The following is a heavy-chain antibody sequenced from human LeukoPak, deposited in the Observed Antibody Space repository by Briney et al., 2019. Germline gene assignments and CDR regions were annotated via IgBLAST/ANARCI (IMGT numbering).Heavy chain of an antibody. D-gene: IGHD6-19*01. Sequence: SVKVSCTASGFTFTTSAMQWVRQARGQRLEWIGWIVVGSGNTNYAQKFQERVTITRDMSTSTAYMELSSLRSEDTAVYYCAAEGTSGWSNWGQGTLVTVSS. CDR2: IVVGSGNT. CDR1: GFTFTTSA. CDR3: AAEGTSGWSN. V-gene: IGHV1-58*02. J-gene: IGHJ4*02.